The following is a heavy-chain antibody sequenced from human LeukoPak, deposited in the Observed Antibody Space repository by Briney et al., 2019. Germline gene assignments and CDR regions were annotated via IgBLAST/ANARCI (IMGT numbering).Heavy chain of an antibody. V-gene: IGHV3-66*01. CDR3: ARAVLRGIITF. J-gene: IGHJ4*02. CDR1: EFTVSSNY. CDR2: IYSGGST. D-gene: IGHD3-10*01. Sequence: GGSLRLSCAASEFTVSSNYMSWVRQAPGKGLEWVSVIYSGGSTYYADSVKGRFTISRDNSKNTLYLQMNSLRAEDTAVYFCARAVLRGIITFWGQGTLVTVSS.